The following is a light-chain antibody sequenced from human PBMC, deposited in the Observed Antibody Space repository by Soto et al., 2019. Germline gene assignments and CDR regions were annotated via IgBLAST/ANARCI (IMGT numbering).Light chain of an antibody. CDR2: GAS. J-gene: IGKJ1*01. CDR3: QQYDSSFPA. V-gene: IGKV3-20*01. Sequence: EIVFTQSPGSLSLSPGERATLSCRASQSISRNKLAWYQHNPGQAPRLLIYGASSRETGIPDMFSGSGSGTEFTLTISRLEPEDFVLYYCQQYDSSFPAFGQGTKVDIK. CDR1: QSISRNK.